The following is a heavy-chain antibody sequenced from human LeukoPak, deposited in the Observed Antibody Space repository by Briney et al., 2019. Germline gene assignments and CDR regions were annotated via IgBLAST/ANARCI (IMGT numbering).Heavy chain of an antibody. CDR3: ARDHQWSFDS. V-gene: IGHV3-48*02. CDR2: IGWSDSAI. Sequence: GGSLRLSCAASGFTFSTYTMNWVRQAPGKGLEWISYIGWSDSAIFYADSVKGRFTISRDSAKNSLFLQMNSLSDEDTAVYYCARDHQWSFDSWGLGTLVTVSS. D-gene: IGHD2-15*01. CDR1: GFTFSTYT. J-gene: IGHJ4*02.